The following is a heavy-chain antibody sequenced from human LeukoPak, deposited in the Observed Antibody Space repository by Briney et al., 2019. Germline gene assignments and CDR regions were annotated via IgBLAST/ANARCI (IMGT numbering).Heavy chain of an antibody. D-gene: IGHD5-12*01. CDR3: ARIGWLEYYFDY. J-gene: IGHJ4*02. V-gene: IGHV3-21*01. CDR1: GFTFSSYS. CDR2: ISSSSSYI. Sequence: GGSLRLSCAASGFTFSSYSMNWVRQAPGKGLEWVSSISSSSSYIYYADSVKGRFTISRDNAKNSLYLQMNSLRAEDTAVYYCARIGWLEYYFDYWGQGTLVTVSS.